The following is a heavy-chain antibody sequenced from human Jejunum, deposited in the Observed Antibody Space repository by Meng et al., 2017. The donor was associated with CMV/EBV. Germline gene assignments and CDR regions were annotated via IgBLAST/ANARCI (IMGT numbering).Heavy chain of an antibody. CDR3: ARDPGAGY. D-gene: IGHD7-27*01. J-gene: IGHJ4*02. V-gene: IGHV1-2*06. Sequence: KASTKCTGYPISHYNVRGGRRAPAQGLEWMGRINPNTGGTNFAQKFQGRVTLTRDTSSSTAYMELNGLTFDDTAVYYCARDPGAGYWGQGTLVTVSS. CDR1: GYPISHYN. CDR2: INPNTGGT.